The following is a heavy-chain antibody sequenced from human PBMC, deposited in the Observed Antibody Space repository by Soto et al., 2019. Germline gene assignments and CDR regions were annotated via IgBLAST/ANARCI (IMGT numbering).Heavy chain of an antibody. CDR3: ARVVVATIPTYYYYGMDV. CDR2: IYPGDSDT. J-gene: IGHJ6*02. CDR1: GYSFTSYW. Sequence: GESLKTSCKGSGYSFTSYWIGWVRQMPGKGLEWMGIIYPGDSDTRYSPSFQGQATISADKSISTAYLQWSSLKASDTAMYYCARVVVATIPTYYYYGMDVWGQGTTVTVSS. D-gene: IGHD5-12*01. V-gene: IGHV5-51*01.